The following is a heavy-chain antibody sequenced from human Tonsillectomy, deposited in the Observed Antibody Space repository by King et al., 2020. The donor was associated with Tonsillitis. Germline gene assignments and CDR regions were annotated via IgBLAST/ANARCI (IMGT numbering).Heavy chain of an antibody. CDR3: ARVAAAGNYFDY. CDR2: IWYDGSNK. D-gene: IGHD6-13*01. J-gene: IGHJ4*02. CDR1: GFTFSSYG. V-gene: IGHV3-33*01. Sequence: VQLVESGGGVVQPGRSLRLSCAASGFTFSSYGMHWVRQAPGKGLEWVAVIWYDGSNKYYADSVKGRFTISRDNSKNTLYLQMNSLRAEDTAVYYCARVAAAGNYFDYWGQGTLVTVSS.